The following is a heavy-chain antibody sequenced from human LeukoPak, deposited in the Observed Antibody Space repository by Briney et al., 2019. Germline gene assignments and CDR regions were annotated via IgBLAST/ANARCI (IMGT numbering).Heavy chain of an antibody. D-gene: IGHD5-24*01. V-gene: IGHV3-53*01. CDR3: ARNRDGYNVPHPFDY. J-gene: IGHJ4*02. Sequence: PGGSLRLSCAASGFTVSSNYMSWVRQAPGKGLEWVSVIYSGGSTYYADSVKGRFTISRDNSKNTLYLQMNSLRAEDTAVYYCARNRDGYNVPHPFDYWGQGTLVTVSS. CDR1: GFTVSSNY. CDR2: IYSGGST.